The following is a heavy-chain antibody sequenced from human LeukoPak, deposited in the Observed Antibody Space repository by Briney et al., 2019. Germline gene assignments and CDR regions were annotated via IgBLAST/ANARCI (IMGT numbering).Heavy chain of an antibody. Sequence: SQTLSLTCAISGDSVSSKTATWNWIRQSPSRGLEWLGGTYFRSKWYYDYAMSVKGRVSISPDTSKNHFSLHLDSVTPEDTAVYYCARDHWYDILSFDYWGQGTVVTVSS. CDR1: GDSVSSKTAT. CDR2: TYFRSKWYY. CDR3: ARDHWYDILSFDY. D-gene: IGHD1-14*01. J-gene: IGHJ4*02. V-gene: IGHV6-1*01.